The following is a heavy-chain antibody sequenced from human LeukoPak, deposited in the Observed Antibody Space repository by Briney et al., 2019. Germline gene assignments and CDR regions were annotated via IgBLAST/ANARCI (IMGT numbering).Heavy chain of an antibody. Sequence: PGGSLRLSCAASAFTLSSYRMNWVRQAPGKGLEWISYISSSSSTIYYADSVKGRFTISRDNTKNSLHLQMNSLRAEDAAVYYCARDLSGSKGELLDYWGHGTLVTVSS. J-gene: IGHJ4*01. V-gene: IGHV3-48*01. CDR3: ARDLSGSKGELLDY. CDR1: AFTLSSYR. CDR2: ISSSSSTI. D-gene: IGHD1-26*01.